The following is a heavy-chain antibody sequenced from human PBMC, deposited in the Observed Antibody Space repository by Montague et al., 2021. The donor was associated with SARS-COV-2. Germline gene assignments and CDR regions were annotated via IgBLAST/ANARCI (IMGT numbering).Heavy chain of an antibody. J-gene: IGHJ5*02. V-gene: IGHV4-59*08. Sequence: SETLSLTCTVSGGTVRDYYWNWIRQTPGKGLEWIGYIFYNGYTKYNLSLESRVTLSVDTPGNQFSLSLRSVTASDTATYFCARHSVSEDGTFFRSYFDPWGQGAQVIVSS. CDR1: GGTVRDYY. CDR2: IFYNGYT. CDR3: ARHSVSEDGTFFRSYFDP. D-gene: IGHD1-1*01.